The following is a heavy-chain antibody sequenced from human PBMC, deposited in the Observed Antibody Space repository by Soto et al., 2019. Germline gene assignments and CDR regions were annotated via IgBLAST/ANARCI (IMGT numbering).Heavy chain of an antibody. Sequence: QVQLVQSGAEVKKPGSSVKVSCKASGGTFSTYTITWVRQAPGQGLEWMGRIIPIIGIINYAQKFQGRVTISEDKFTRTAYMELTGLRSDDTAVYYCAGDPDSHYNDSHASSYPWGQGTLVTVSS. D-gene: IGHD4-4*01. V-gene: IGHV1-69*08. CDR3: AGDPDSHYNDSHASSYP. CDR2: IIPIIGII. J-gene: IGHJ5*02. CDR1: GGTFSTYT.